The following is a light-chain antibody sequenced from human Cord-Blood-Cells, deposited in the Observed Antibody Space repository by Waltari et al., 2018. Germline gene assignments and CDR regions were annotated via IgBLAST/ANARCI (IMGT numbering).Light chain of an antibody. V-gene: IGLV3-19*01. J-gene: IGLJ2*01. CDR1: SLRSYY. CDR3: NSRDSSCNHVV. Sequence: SSELTQDPAVSVALGQTVRITCQGDSLRSYYASWYQQKPGQAPGLVIYGKNNRPSGIPNRFAGASSGNTAALTITGAQAEEEADYYCNSRDSSCNHVVFGGGTKLTVL. CDR2: GKN.